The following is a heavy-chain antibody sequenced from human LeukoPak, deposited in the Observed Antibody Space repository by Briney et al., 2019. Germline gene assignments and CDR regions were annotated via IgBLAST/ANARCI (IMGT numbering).Heavy chain of an antibody. CDR2: INHSGST. D-gene: IGHD3-22*01. V-gene: IGHV4-34*01. Sequence: SSETLSLTCAVYGGSFSGYYWSWIRQPPGKGLEWIGEINHSGSTNYNPSLKSRVTISVDTSKNRFSLKLSSVTAADTAVYYCARRGKAYYYDSSGYYDYWGQGTLVTVSS. J-gene: IGHJ4*02. CDR1: GGSFSGYY. CDR3: ARRGKAYYYDSSGYYDY.